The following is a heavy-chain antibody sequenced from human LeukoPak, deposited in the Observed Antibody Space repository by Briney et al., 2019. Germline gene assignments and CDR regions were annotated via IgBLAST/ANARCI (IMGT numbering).Heavy chain of an antibody. CDR1: GFTFSSYG. J-gene: IGHJ4*02. CDR3: ASHEREYYYDSSGYLGY. Sequence: GGSLRLSCAASGFTFSSYGMHWVRQAPGKGLEWVAVISYDGSNKYYADSVKGRFTISRDNSKNTLYLQMNSLRAEDTAVYYCASHEREYYYDSSGYLGYWGQGTLVTVSS. CDR2: ISYDGSNK. V-gene: IGHV3-30*03. D-gene: IGHD3-22*01.